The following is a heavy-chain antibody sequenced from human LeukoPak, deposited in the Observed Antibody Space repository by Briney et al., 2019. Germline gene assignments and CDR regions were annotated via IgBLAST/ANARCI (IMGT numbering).Heavy chain of an antibody. CDR1: GGSISSYY. CDR3: ARHQWVPAFDI. Sequence: TSETLSLTCTVSGGSISSYYWSWIRQPPGKGLEWIGYIYHSGSTYYNPSLKSRVTISVDRSKNQFSLKLSPVTAADTAVYYCARHQWVPAFDIWGQGTTVTVSS. D-gene: IGHD1-26*01. V-gene: IGHV4-59*08. J-gene: IGHJ3*02. CDR2: IYHSGST.